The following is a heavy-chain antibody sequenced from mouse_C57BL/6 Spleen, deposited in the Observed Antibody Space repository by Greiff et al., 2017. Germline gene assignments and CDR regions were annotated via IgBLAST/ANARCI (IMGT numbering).Heavy chain of an antibody. CDR3: ARSSWDWAMDY. V-gene: IGHV1-82*01. Sequence: VKLQESGPELVKPGASVKISCKASGYAFSSSWMNWVKQRPGKGLEWIGRIYPGDGDTNYNGKFKGKATLTADKSSSTAYMQLSSLTSEDSAVYFCARSSWDWAMDYWGQGTSVTVSS. CDR2: IYPGDGDT. J-gene: IGHJ4*01. CDR1: GYAFSSSW. D-gene: IGHD4-1*01.